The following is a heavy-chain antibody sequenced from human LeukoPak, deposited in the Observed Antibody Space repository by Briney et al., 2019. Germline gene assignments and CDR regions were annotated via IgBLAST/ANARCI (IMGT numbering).Heavy chain of an antibody. V-gene: IGHV3-9*01. CDR3: AKAVSTGWYVGIDY. CDR1: GFSFDDYA. Sequence: GRSLRLSCAASGFSFDDYAMHWVRQAPGKGLEWVSGINWNSDIIYYADSVKGRFIISRDNAKNSLHLQINSLRPEDTAFYYCAKAVSTGWYVGIDYWGQGALVPVFS. J-gene: IGHJ4*02. D-gene: IGHD6-19*01. CDR2: INWNSDII.